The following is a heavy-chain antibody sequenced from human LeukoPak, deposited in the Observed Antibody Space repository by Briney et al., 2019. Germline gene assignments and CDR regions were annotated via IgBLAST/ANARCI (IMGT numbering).Heavy chain of an antibody. Sequence: PGKSLRISFAASGFNFSCYAIHRGRQAPGKGLEWVAVISYDGSNKYYADSVKGRFTISRDNSKNTLYLQMNSLRAEDTAVYYCARGLGWPGDYWGQGTLVTVSS. CDR2: ISYDGSNK. J-gene: IGHJ4*02. V-gene: IGHV3-30*04. D-gene: IGHD2-15*01. CDR1: GFNFSCYA. CDR3: ARGLGWPGDY.